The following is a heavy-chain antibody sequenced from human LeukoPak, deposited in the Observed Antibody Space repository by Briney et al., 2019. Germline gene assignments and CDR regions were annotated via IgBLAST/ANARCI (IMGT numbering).Heavy chain of an antibody. J-gene: IGHJ4*02. V-gene: IGHV3-48*01. D-gene: IGHD5-24*01. CDR2: IGSSSSAT. CDR3: VRAFPPQMADQIFDY. CDR1: GFTFSNYN. Sequence: PGGSLRLSCAASGFTFSNYNMNWVHLAPGKGPEWLSFIGSSSSATSYADSVRGRFTISRDNVEKSLFLQMDSLRAEDTAVYYCVRAFPPQMADQIFDYWGQGSLVTVSS.